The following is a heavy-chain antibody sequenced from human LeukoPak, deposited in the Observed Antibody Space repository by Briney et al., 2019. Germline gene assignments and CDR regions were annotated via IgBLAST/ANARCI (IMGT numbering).Heavy chain of an antibody. CDR3: AKRAGQYGMDV. V-gene: IGHV3-30*18. CDR2: ISYDGSNK. CDR1: GFTFSSYD. J-gene: IGHJ6*02. D-gene: IGHD6-13*01. Sequence: GGSLRLSCAASGFTFSSYDMHWVRQAPGKGLEWVAGISYDGSNKYYADSVRGRFTISRDNSKNTAYLQVNSLRDEDTAVYYCAKRAGQYGMDVWGQGTTVTVSS.